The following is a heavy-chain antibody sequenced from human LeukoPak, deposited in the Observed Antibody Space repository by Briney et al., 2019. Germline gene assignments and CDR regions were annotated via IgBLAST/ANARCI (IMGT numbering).Heavy chain of an antibody. CDR1: AFTFNNYR. J-gene: IGHJ4*02. CDR2: IKQDGSEK. V-gene: IGHV3-7*04. CDR3: ARDRNYYDYFEY. Sequence: GGSLRLSCAASAFTFNNYRMSWVRQAPGKGLEWLSHIKQDGSEKYYQDSVKGRFTISRDNDKNSLYLQMNSLRAEDTGVYYCARDRNYYDYFEYWGQGTLVTVSS. D-gene: IGHD3-10*01.